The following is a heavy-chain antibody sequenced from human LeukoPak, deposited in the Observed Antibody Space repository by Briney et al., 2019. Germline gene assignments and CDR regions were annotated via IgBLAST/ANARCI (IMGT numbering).Heavy chain of an antibody. CDR1: GFTYSSYW. CDR2: IKQDGSEK. Sequence: GGSLRLSCAASGFTYSSYWMSWVHQAPGKGLEWVANIKQDGSEKYYVDSVKGGFTISRDDAKNSLYLQMNRLRAEDTAVYCCARGSLYWYSSSWYGDRDAFDIWGQGTMVTVSS. V-gene: IGHV3-7*01. D-gene: IGHD6-13*01. CDR3: ARGSLYWYSSSWYGDRDAFDI. J-gene: IGHJ3*02.